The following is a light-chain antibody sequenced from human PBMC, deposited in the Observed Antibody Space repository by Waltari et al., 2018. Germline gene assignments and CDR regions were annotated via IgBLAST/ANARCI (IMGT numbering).Light chain of an antibody. CDR2: DVS. CDR1: SSDVGGYNY. V-gene: IGLV2-14*03. Sequence: QSALTQPASVSGSPGQSITIPCPGTSSDVGGYNYVPWYQQHPGKAPKRMIYDVSNRPSGVSNRFSGSKSGNTASLTISGLQAEDEADYYCSSYTSSSTPVVFGGGTKLTVL. CDR3: SSYTSSSTPVV. J-gene: IGLJ2*01.